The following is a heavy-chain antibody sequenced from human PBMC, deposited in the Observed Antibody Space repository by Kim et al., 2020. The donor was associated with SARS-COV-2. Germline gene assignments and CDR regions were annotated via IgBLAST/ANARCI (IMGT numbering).Heavy chain of an antibody. D-gene: IGHD2-15*01. CDR2: IYYSGST. Sequence: SETLSLTCTVSGGFLSSGGYHWSWICQHPGKGLEWIGYIYYSGSTSYNPSLKSRLTISVDTTKSQFSLKLSSVTAADTAVYYCARFGGGYLGVWGQGTLVTVSS. CDR3: ARFGGGYLGV. CDR1: GGFLSSGGYH. J-gene: IGHJ4*02. V-gene: IGHV4-31*03.